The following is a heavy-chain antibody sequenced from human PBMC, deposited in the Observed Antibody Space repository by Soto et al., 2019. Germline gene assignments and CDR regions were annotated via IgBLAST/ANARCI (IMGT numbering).Heavy chain of an antibody. CDR3: ARGGSNDYIWGSYCQNWFDP. CDR1: GFTVSSNY. Sequence: EVQLVESGGGLVQPGGSLRLSCAASGFTVSSNYMSWVRQAPGKGLEWVSVIYSGGSTYYADSVKGRFTISRDNSKNTLYLQMNSLRAEDTAVYYCARGGSNDYIWGSYCQNWFDPWGQGTLVTVSS. D-gene: IGHD3-16*01. CDR2: IYSGGST. V-gene: IGHV3-66*01. J-gene: IGHJ5*02.